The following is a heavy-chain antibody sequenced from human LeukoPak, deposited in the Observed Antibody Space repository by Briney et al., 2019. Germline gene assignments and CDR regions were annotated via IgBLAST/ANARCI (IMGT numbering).Heavy chain of an antibody. V-gene: IGHV4-59*01. J-gene: IGHJ4*02. D-gene: IGHD3-22*01. Sequence: SETLSLTCTVSGGSISSYYWSRIRQPPGKGLEWIGYIYYSGSTNYNPSLKSRVTISVDTSKNQFSLKLSSVTAADTAVYYCARGGYYDSSGYYYDYWGQGTLVTVSS. CDR1: GGSISSYY. CDR2: IYYSGST. CDR3: ARGGYYDSSGYYYDY.